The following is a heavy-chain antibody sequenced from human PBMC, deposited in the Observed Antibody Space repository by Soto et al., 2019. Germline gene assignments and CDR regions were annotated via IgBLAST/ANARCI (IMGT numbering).Heavy chain of an antibody. V-gene: IGHV1-69*04. CDR2: LIPIVGKT. J-gene: IGHJ4*02. Sequence: QVQLVQSGAEVRKPGSSVTVSCETSGDTFNNYVINWVRQAPGQGPEWMGRLIPIVGKTIYAQRFQGRVTITADNATTTVYMALSSLRIDDTAVYFCAREGTSTSTGMDYWGQGSLVTVSS. CDR1: GDTFNNYV. D-gene: IGHD2-2*01. CDR3: AREGTSTSTGMDY.